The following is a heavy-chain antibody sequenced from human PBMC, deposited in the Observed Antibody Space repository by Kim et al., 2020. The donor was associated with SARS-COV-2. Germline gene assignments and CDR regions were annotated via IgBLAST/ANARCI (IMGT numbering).Heavy chain of an antibody. Sequence: ASVKVSCKASGYTFTSYGISWVRQAPGQWLEWMGWISAYNGNTNYAQKLQGRVTMTTDTSTSTAYMELRSLRSDDTAVYYCARGDGLRFLEWLPSTEYYFDYWGQGTLVTVSS. J-gene: IGHJ4*02. CDR1: GYTFTSYG. CDR2: ISAYNGNT. D-gene: IGHD3-3*01. V-gene: IGHV1-18*01. CDR3: ARGDGLRFLEWLPSTEYYFDY.